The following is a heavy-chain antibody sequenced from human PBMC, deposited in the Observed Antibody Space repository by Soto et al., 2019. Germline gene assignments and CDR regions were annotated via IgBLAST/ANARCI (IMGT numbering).Heavy chain of an antibody. D-gene: IGHD3-3*01. Sequence: GASVKVSCKASGYTFTSYGISWVRQAPGQGLEWMGWISAYNGNTNYAQKLQGRVTMTTDTSTSTAYMELRSVRSDDTAVYYCASDSPAYDFWSGYPTLYYPYAMDFWGQGTTVTVAS. CDR3: ASDSPAYDFWSGYPTLYYPYAMDF. CDR1: GYTFTSYG. CDR2: ISAYNGNT. V-gene: IGHV1-18*01. J-gene: IGHJ6*02.